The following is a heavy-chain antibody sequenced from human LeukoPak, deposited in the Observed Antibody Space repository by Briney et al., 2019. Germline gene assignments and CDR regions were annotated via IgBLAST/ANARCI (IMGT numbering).Heavy chain of an antibody. CDR2: INPHSDAT. CDR1: GHTFTDYY. V-gene: IGHV1-2*02. Sequence: ASVKVSCKASGHTFTDYYMHWVRQAPGQGLEWMGWINPHSDATNYAQKFQGSVTMTRDSSVSTAYMELSRLRSDDTAVYYCARDRYSRTTSNWFDPWGQGTLVTVSS. CDR3: ARDRYSRTTSNWFDP. J-gene: IGHJ5*02. D-gene: IGHD2-2*01.